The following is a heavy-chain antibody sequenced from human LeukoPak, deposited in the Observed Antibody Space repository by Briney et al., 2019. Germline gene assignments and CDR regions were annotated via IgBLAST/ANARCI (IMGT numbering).Heavy chain of an antibody. Sequence: ASVKVSCKASGYTFTTYYMHWVRQAPGQGLEWMGIINPSGGSTSYAQKFQGRVTITRDTSTSTVYMEVSSLRSEDTAVYYCARDRHGSGTYNYYGMDVWGQGTTVTVSS. J-gene: IGHJ6*02. CDR2: INPSGGST. V-gene: IGHV1-46*01. D-gene: IGHD3-10*01. CDR3: ARDRHGSGTYNYYGMDV. CDR1: GYTFTTYY.